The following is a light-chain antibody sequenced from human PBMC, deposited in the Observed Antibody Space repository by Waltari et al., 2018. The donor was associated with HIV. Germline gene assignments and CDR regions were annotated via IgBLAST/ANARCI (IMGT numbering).Light chain of an antibody. CDR3: QQHGTSPRT. J-gene: IGKJ1*01. CDR2: GAS. Sequence: EIVLTQSPGTLSLSPGERATLSCRASQSVASKYFAWYQQKPGQAPRVVIFGASSMATGIPDRFSGSGSGTDFTLTISRLEPEDFAVYYCQQHGTSPRTFGQGTKVEIK. CDR1: QSVASKY. V-gene: IGKV3-20*01.